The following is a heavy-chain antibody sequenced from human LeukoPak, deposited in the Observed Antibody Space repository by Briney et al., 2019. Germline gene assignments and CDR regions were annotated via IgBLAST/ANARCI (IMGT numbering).Heavy chain of an antibody. J-gene: IGHJ4*02. CDR1: GSSISSYY. Sequence: KTSETLSLTCTVSGSSISSYYWSWIRQPPGKGLEWIGYIYYSGSTNYNPSLKSRVTISVDTSKNQFSLKLSSVTAADTAVYYCARDRYSSSWYDYWGQGTLVTVSS. D-gene: IGHD6-13*01. CDR2: IYYSGST. CDR3: ARDRYSSSWYDY. V-gene: IGHV4-59*01.